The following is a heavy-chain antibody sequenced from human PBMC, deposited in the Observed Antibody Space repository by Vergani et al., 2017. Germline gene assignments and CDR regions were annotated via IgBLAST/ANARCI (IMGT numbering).Heavy chain of an antibody. Sequence: EVQLVESGGGLVQPGGSLRLSCAASGFTFSSYWMSWVRQAPGEGLEWVANIKQDGSEKYYVDSVKGRFTISRDNDKNSLYLQMNSLRAEDTAVYYCARDQSHYGDYTFDYWGQGTLVTVSS. CDR3: ARDQSHYGDYTFDY. D-gene: IGHD4-17*01. CDR1: GFTFSSYW. V-gene: IGHV3-7*01. J-gene: IGHJ4*02. CDR2: IKQDGSEK.